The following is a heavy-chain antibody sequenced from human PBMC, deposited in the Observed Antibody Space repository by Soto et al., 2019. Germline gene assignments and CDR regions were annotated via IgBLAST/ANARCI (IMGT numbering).Heavy chain of an antibody. V-gene: IGHV1-18*01. Sequence: QVQLVQSGAEVKKPGASVKVSCKASGYTFTSYGISWVRQAPGQGLEWMGWISAYNGNTNYAQKLQGRVTMTTDTSTSTAYMELRSLRSDDTAVYYCARDLPHRRIVVVVAATWRKYYYYYGMDVWGQGTTVTVSS. CDR1: GYTFTSYG. J-gene: IGHJ6*02. CDR3: ARDLPHRRIVVVVAATWRKYYYYYGMDV. D-gene: IGHD2-15*01. CDR2: ISAYNGNT.